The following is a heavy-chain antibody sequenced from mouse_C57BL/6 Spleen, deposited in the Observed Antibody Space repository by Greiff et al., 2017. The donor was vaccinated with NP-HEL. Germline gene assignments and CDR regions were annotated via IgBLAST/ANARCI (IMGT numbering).Heavy chain of an antibody. J-gene: IGHJ3*01. Sequence: VQLKESVAELVRPGASVKLSCTASGFNIKNTYMHWVKQRPEQGLEWIGRIDPANGNTKYVPKFQGKATITADTSSNTAYLQLSSLTSEDTAIYYCARRGYDYGGSSWFAYWGQGTLVTVSA. CDR3: ARRGYDYGGSSWFAY. CDR1: GFNIKNTY. D-gene: IGHD2-4*01. V-gene: IGHV14-3*01. CDR2: IDPANGNT.